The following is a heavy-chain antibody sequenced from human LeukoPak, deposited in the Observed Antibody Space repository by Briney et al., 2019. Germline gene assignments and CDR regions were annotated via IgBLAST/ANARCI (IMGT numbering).Heavy chain of an antibody. CDR2: IIPIFGTA. J-gene: IGHJ4*02. Sequence: SVKVSCKASGGTFSSYAISWVRPAPGQGLGWMGGIIPIFGTANYAQKFQGRVTITADESTSTAYMELSSLRSEDTAVYYCARVPFVTTLYFDYWGQGTLVTVSS. V-gene: IGHV1-69*13. CDR3: ARVPFVTTLYFDY. D-gene: IGHD4-17*01. CDR1: GGTFSSYA.